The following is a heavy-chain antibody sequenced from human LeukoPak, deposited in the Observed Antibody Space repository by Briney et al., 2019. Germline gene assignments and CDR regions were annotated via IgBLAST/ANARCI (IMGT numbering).Heavy chain of an antibody. D-gene: IGHD3-3*01. V-gene: IGHV1-2*07. CDR3: ATGALTDYDFWSGYLNDAFDI. J-gene: IGHJ3*02. Sequence: ASLKASSKASGYTFTPYYLHWVRQAPGQGLQWMGWINPNSGVTNFAHKFQGRVTMTRDTSISTAYMELSRLTSDDTAVYYCATGALTDYDFWSGYLNDAFDIWGQGTMVTVSS. CDR1: GYTFTPYY. CDR2: INPNSGVT.